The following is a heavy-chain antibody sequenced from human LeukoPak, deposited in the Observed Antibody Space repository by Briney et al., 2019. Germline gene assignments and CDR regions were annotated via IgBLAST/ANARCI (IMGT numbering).Heavy chain of an antibody. V-gene: IGHV4-34*01. CDR2: INHSGST. CDR3: ARPGYSSGWYGQSDY. Sequence: SGTLSLTCAVHGGSFSGYYWSWIRQPPGKGLEWIGEINHSGSTNYNPSLKSRVTISVDTSKNQFSLKLSSVTAADTAVYYCARPGYSSGWYGQSDYWGQGTLVTVSS. CDR1: GGSFSGYY. J-gene: IGHJ4*02. D-gene: IGHD6-19*01.